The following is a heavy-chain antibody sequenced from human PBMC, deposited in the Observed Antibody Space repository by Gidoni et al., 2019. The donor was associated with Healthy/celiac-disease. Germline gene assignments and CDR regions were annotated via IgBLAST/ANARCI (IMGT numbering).Heavy chain of an antibody. CDR3: ARGPLRYFDWLFEDYFDY. V-gene: IGHV1-8*01. CDR1: GYTCTSYD. D-gene: IGHD3-9*01. J-gene: IGHJ4*02. CDR2: MNPNSGNT. Sequence: QVQLVQSGAEVTKPGASVKVSCKASGYTCTSYDINWVRQATGHGLEWMGWMNPNSGNTGYAQKFQGRVTMTRHTSIITAYMELSSLRSEDTAVYYCARGPLRYFDWLFEDYFDYWGQGTLVTVSS.